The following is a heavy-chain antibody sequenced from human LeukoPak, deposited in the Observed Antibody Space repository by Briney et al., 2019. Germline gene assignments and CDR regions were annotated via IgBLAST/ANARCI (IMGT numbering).Heavy chain of an antibody. J-gene: IGHJ4*02. CDR3: AKEYTGTFSPFPSYFDN. CDR1: AFTFSSYG. V-gene: IGHV3-30*18. CDR2: LSYDGSNK. D-gene: IGHD1-26*01. Sequence: GGSLRLSCAASAFTFSSYGMHWVRQAPGKGLEWVAVLSYDGSNKYYADSVKGRFTISRDNSKNTLYLQMNSLRAEDTAIYYCAKEYTGTFSPFPSYFDNWGQGTLVTVSS.